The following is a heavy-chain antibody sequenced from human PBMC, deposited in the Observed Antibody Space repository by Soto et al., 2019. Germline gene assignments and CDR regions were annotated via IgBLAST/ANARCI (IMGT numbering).Heavy chain of an antibody. CDR2: IIPSLGIT. V-gene: IGHV1-69*10. Sequence: SVKVSCKASGGTFSSYAISWVRQAPGQELGWMGGIIPSLGITNYAQKFQGRVTVTRDTPTSTVYMELSSLRSEDTAVYYCARDGDRLRFLVHPYYWGQGTLVTVSS. J-gene: IGHJ4*02. CDR3: ARDGDRLRFLVHPYY. CDR1: GGTFSSYA. D-gene: IGHD3-3*01.